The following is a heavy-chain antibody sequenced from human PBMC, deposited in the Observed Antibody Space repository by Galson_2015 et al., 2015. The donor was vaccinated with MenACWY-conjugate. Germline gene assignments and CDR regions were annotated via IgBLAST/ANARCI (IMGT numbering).Heavy chain of an antibody. CDR3: ARDGGGSAGYGLDV. V-gene: IGHV1-3*01. J-gene: IGHJ6*02. CDR1: AYTFTTYA. CDR2: VNAGNGNT. D-gene: IGHD2-15*01. Sequence: SVKVSCKASAYTFTTYAIHWVRQAPGQRLEWMGWVNAGNGNTNYAQKIQGRLTMTTDTSTSTAYMELRSLKSDDTAVYYCARDGGGSAGYGLDVWGQGTTVTVSS.